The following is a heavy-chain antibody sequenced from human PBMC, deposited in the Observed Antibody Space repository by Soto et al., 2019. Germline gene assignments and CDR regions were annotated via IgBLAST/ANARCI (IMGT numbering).Heavy chain of an antibody. Sequence: SETLSLTCAVYGGFLSESYWTWIRQPPGKGLEWIGEINHVGGSNYNPSLKSRVTMSVDTSQNQFSLRLISVTAADTAMYFCVRIRYQLPSSVLWLDPWGQGTPVTVSS. D-gene: IGHD3-16*01. J-gene: IGHJ5*02. V-gene: IGHV4-34*01. CDR3: VRIRYQLPSSVLWLDP. CDR1: GGFLSESY. CDR2: INHVGGS.